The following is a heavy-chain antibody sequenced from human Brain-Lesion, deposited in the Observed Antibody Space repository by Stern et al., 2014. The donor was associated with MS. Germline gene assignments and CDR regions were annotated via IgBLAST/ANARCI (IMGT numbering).Heavy chain of an antibody. CDR2: INPNSGGT. J-gene: IGHJ4*02. CDR3: ARGGRYYADY. CDR1: GNTFTHFY. D-gene: IGHD2-2*01. V-gene: IGHV1-2*04. Sequence: QVQLVESGAEVKKPGASGRVSCEASGNTFTHFYIHWGRQAPGQGLEWMGWINPNSGGTKFAQKFQGWVTITRDTSMTTAYMEVTSLTSDDTAVYYCARGGRYYADYWGQGTLVTVSS.